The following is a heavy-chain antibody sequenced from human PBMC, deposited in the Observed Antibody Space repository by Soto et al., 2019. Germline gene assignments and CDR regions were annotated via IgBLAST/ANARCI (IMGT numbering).Heavy chain of an antibody. Sequence: QVQLVQSGAEVKKPGSSVKVSCKASGGTFSSSAISWVRQAPGQGLEWMGGIIPIFGTANYAQKFQGRVTITADKSSSTAFMEPSSLKSEDTAVYYCARDRLLSCFDIWGQGTMVTVSS. CDR2: IIPIFGTA. CDR3: ARDRLLSCFDI. D-gene: IGHD4-17*01. CDR1: GGTFSSSA. V-gene: IGHV1-69*06. J-gene: IGHJ3*02.